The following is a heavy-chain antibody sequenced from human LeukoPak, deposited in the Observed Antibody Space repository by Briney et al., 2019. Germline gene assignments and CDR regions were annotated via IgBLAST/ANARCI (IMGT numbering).Heavy chain of an antibody. D-gene: IGHD3-9*01. J-gene: IGHJ6*04. CDR1: GGSFSGYY. CDR3: AIEHYDILTGYYSPGYYYGMDV. CDR2: INHSGST. Sequence: SETLSLTCAVYGGSFSGYYWSWIRQPPGKGLEWIGEINHSGSTNYNPSLKSRVTISVDTSKNQFSLKLSSVTAADTAVYYCAIEHYDILTGYYSPGYYYGMDVWGKGTTVTVSS. V-gene: IGHV4-34*01.